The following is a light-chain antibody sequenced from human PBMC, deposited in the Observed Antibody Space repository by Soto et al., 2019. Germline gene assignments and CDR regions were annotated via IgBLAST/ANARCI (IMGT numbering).Light chain of an antibody. J-gene: IGLJ1*01. CDR3: AAWDDSLNGYV. Sequence: QSVLTQQPSASGTPGQRVTISCSGSSSNIGSNTVNWYQQLPGTAPKLLIYSNNQRPSGVPDRFSGSKSGTSASLAISGLQSDDEADYYCAAWDDSLNGYVFGTGTKLTVL. CDR1: SSNIGSNT. CDR2: SNN. V-gene: IGLV1-44*01.